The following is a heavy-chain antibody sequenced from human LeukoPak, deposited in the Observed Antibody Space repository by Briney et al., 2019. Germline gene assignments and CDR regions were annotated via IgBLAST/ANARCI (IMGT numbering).Heavy chain of an antibody. D-gene: IGHD3-3*01. CDR3: ARSPDDRREWLFPPFFDY. CDR1: GGTFSSYA. J-gene: IGHJ4*02. V-gene: IGHV1-69*06. CDR2: IIPIFGTA. Sequence: ASVKVSCKASGGTFSSYAISWVRQAPGQGLEWMGGIIPIFGTANYAQKFQGRVTITADKSTSTAYMELSSLRSEDTAVYYCARSPDDRREWLFPPFFDYWGQGTLVTVSS.